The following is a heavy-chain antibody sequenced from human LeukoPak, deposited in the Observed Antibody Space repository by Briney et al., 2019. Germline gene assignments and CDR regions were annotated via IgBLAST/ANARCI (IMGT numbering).Heavy chain of an antibody. D-gene: IGHD3-10*01. CDR1: GVSISTYS. CDR3: AREPGRHGDDY. Sequence: SETLSLTCTVSGVSISTYSWSWIRQPPGKGLEWIGYISYSGSTSYNPSLKSRVTISVDTSKNQFSLKLSSVTAADTAVYYCAREPGRHGDDYWGQGTLVTVSS. V-gene: IGHV4-59*01. CDR2: ISYSGST. J-gene: IGHJ4*02.